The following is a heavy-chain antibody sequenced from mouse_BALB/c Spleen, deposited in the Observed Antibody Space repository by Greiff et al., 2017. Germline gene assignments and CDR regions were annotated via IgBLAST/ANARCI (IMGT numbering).Heavy chain of an antibody. CDR2: ISSGGGST. Sequence: EVKLVESGGGLVKPGGSLKLSCAASGFAFSSYDMSWVRQTPEKRLEWVAYISSGGGSTYYPDTVKGRFTISRDNAKNTLYLQMSSLKSEDTAMYYCERHGNYYAMDYWGQGTSVTVSS. CDR1: GFAFSSYD. D-gene: IGHD2-1*01. V-gene: IGHV5-12-1*01. CDR3: ERHGNYYAMDY. J-gene: IGHJ4*01.